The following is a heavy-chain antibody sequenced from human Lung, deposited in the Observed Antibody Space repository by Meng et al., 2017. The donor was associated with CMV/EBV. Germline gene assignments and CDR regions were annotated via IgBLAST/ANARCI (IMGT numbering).Heavy chain of an antibody. D-gene: IGHD2-2*01. CDR3: ARDLIVVVPAAPLDYYGMDV. V-gene: IGHV3-11*04. J-gene: IGHJ6*02. Sequence: SXAASGFTFSDYYMSWIRQAPGKGLEWVSYISSSGSTIYYADSVKGRFTISRDNAKNSLYLQMNSPRAEDTAVYYCARDLIVVVPAAPLDYYGMDVWGQGTTVXVSS. CDR1: GFTFSDYY. CDR2: ISSSGSTI.